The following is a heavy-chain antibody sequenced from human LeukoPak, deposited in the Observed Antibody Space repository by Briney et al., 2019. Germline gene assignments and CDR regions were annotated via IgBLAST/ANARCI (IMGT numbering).Heavy chain of an antibody. CDR2: TSYDRSTK. CDR1: GFTFSSHG. D-gene: IGHD3-10*01. Sequence: PGRSLRLSCAASGFTFSSHGMHWVRQAPGKGLGRVAVTSYDRSTKYYADSAKGRFNISRDNSKNTLYLQMNSLRVDDTAVYYCAKDATLFGDQYFDYWGQGTLVIVSS. CDR3: AKDATLFGDQYFDY. V-gene: IGHV3-30*18. J-gene: IGHJ4*02.